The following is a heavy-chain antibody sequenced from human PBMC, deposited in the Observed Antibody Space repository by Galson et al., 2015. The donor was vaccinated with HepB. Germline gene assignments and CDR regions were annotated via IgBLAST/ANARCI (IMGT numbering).Heavy chain of an antibody. D-gene: IGHD6-13*01. V-gene: IGHV2-70*04. Sequence: PALVKPTQTLTLTCTFSGFSLNSREPRVSWIRQPPGKALEWLARIEWDNKKFYSASLKTRLTISKDTSKNQVVLTLTNVDPVDTATYYCVRIAPAAVDSWGLGTLVTVSS. CDR1: GFSLNSREPR. CDR3: VRIAPAAVDS. J-gene: IGHJ4*02. CDR2: IEWDNKK.